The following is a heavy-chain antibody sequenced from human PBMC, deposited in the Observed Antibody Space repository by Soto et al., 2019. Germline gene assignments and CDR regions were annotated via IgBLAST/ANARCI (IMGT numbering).Heavy chain of an antibody. D-gene: IGHD3-10*01. CDR1: GFTFDTYW. V-gene: IGHV3-74*01. CDR3: TKDTFGAWDP. J-gene: IGHJ5*02. Sequence: PGGSLRLSCAASGFTFDTYWMNWVRQAPGKGPEWLSGINSDGTISSYADSVTGRFTISRDSAKNTLYLQMNGLGAEDTAIYYCTKDTFGAWDPWGQGTLVTVSS. CDR2: INSDGTIS.